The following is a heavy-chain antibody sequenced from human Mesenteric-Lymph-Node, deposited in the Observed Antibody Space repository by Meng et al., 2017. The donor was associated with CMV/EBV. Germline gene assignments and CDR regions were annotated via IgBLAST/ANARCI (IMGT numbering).Heavy chain of an antibody. CDR1: YY. CDR2: IYYSGST. CDR3: ARGVPDYDILTGYLITDRYYFDY. J-gene: IGHJ4*02. D-gene: IGHD3-9*01. Sequence: YYWSWSRQHPGKGLEWMGYIYYSGSTYYNPSLKSRVTISVDTSKNQFSLKLSSVTAADTAVYYCARGVPDYDILTGYLITDRYYFDYWGQGTLVTVSS. V-gene: IGHV4-31*02.